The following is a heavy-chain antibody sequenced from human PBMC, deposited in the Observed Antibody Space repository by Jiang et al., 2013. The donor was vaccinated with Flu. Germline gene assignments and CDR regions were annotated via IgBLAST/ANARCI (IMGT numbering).Heavy chain of an antibody. J-gene: IGHJ4*02. Sequence: SGAEVKKPGASVKVSCKASGYTFTSYAMHWVRQAPGQRLEWMGWINAGNSNTKYSQKFQGRVTITADESTSTAYMELSSLRSEDTAVYYCASRSLRPTYDILTGYPHRRFDYWGQGTLVTVSS. CDR1: GYTFTSYA. V-gene: IGHV1-3*01. CDR3: ASRSLRPTYDILTGYPHRRFDY. CDR2: INAGNSNT. D-gene: IGHD3-9*01.